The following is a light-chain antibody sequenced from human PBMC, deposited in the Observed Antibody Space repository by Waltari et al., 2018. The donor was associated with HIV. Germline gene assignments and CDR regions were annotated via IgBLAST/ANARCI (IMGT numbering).Light chain of an antibody. CDR1: RGIGCV. CDR3: QQSNTWPPMFT. CDR2: GSS. J-gene: IGKJ2*01. V-gene: IGKV3D-15*01. Sequence: EMVMTHSPAIPSSSAGESTIPSSTASRGIGCVVAWYQQHARRAPSLLIDGSSTTATGISDRFRVSGSGTEFTLTISSLQSEDFTFYSCQQSNTWPPMFTFGQGTKLEIK.